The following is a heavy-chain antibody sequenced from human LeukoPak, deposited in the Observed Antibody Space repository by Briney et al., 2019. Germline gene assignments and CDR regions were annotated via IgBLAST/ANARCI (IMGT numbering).Heavy chain of an antibody. V-gene: IGHV3-7*05. Sequence: GGSLRLSCAASGFTFSSYWMSWVRQAPGKGLEWGANIKRDGSEKYYVDSVKGRFTISRDNAENSLYLQMNSLRAEDTAVYYCARARDYGSGKANAFDIWGQGTMVTVSS. CDR2: IKRDGSEK. J-gene: IGHJ3*02. CDR1: GFTFSSYW. D-gene: IGHD3-10*01. CDR3: ARARDYGSGKANAFDI.